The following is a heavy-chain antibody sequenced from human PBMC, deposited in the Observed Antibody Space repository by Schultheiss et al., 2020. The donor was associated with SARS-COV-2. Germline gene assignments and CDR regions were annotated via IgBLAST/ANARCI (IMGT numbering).Heavy chain of an antibody. Sequence: GGSLRLSCAASGFTFSSYGMHWVRQAPGEGLEWVSAISGSGGSTYYADSVKGRFTISRDNSKNTLYLQMNSLRAEDTAVYYCAKPRIGYCSGGSCPAAFDYWGQGTLVTVSS. J-gene: IGHJ4*02. V-gene: IGHV3-23*01. CDR2: ISGSGGST. CDR1: GFTFSSYG. CDR3: AKPRIGYCSGGSCPAAFDY. D-gene: IGHD2-15*01.